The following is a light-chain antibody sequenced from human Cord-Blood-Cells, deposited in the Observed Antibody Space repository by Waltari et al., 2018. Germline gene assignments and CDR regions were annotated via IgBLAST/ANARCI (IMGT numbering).Light chain of an antibody. V-gene: IGKV3D-20*02. Sequence: EIVLTQSPGTLSLSPGERATLSCRASQSVSSSYLAWYQQKPGQAPQLLIYEVSSRFSGVPDRFSGSGSGTDFTLKISRVEAEDVGVYYCMQGIHLPPLTFGGGTKVEIK. CDR3: MQGIHLPPLT. CDR1: QSVSSSY. J-gene: IGKJ4*01. CDR2: EVS.